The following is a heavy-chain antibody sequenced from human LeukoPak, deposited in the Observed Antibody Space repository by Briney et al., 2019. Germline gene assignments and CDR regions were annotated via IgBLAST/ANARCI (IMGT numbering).Heavy chain of an antibody. J-gene: IGHJ4*02. Sequence: GGSLRLSCAASGFTFVNYAMSWVRQAPGKGLEWVSAVVGAGTTTFYADSVKGRFTISRDNSKNTVYLQINSLRAGDTAVYYCARARLSTGWAYNDYWGQGTLVTVSS. CDR1: GFTFVNYA. CDR3: ARARLSTGWAYNDY. V-gene: IGHV3-23*01. D-gene: IGHD6-19*01. CDR2: VVGAGTTT.